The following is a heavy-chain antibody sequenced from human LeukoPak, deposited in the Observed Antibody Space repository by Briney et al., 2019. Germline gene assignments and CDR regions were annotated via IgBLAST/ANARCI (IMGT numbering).Heavy chain of an antibody. Sequence: PGGSLRLSCAASGFTFSTYGMHWVRQAPGKGLEWVAFIRYDGRNKYYAASVKGRFTISRDNSKNTLFLQMNSLRAEDTAVYYCARVATVTDWYFDLWGRGTLVTVSS. J-gene: IGHJ2*01. CDR3: ARVATVTDWYFDL. CDR1: GFTFSTYG. V-gene: IGHV3-30*02. D-gene: IGHD4-17*01. CDR2: IRYDGRNK.